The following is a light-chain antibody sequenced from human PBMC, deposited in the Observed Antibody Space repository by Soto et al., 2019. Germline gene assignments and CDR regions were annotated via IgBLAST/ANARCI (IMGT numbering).Light chain of an antibody. CDR2: DAS. Sequence: IVMTQSPATLSVSPGERVTLSCRASQSIGYSLAWYQQKPGQAPRLLIQDASNRATGIPVSFSGSGSGSEFTLTISSLQSEDFSVYYCQQYKNWYTFGQGTKLEIK. CDR3: QQYKNWYT. V-gene: IGKV3-15*01. J-gene: IGKJ2*01. CDR1: QSIGYS.